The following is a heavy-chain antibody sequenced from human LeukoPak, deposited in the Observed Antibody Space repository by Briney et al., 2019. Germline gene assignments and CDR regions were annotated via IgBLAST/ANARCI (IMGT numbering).Heavy chain of an antibody. CDR1: GFTFGDYA. CDR3: TRAGEWERLPSDY. Sequence: SLRLSCTASGFTFGDYAMSWFRQAPGKGLEWVGFIRSKAYGGTTEYAASVKGRFIISRDDSKSIAYLQMNSLKTEDTAVYYCTRAGEWERLPSDYWGQGTLLIVSS. V-gene: IGHV3-49*03. D-gene: IGHD1-26*01. CDR2: IRSKAYGGTT. J-gene: IGHJ4*02.